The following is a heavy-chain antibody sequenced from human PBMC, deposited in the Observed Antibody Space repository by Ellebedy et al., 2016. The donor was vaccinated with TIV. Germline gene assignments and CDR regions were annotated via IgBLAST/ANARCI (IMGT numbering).Heavy chain of an antibody. CDR2: ISAYNGNT. CDR3: ARGGNYYDSEVGGMDV. CDR1: GYTFTNYG. J-gene: IGHJ6*02. D-gene: IGHD3-22*01. Sequence: AASVKVSCKASGYTFTNYGINWVRQAPGQGLEWMGWISAYNGNTNYAQKLQGRVTMTTDTSTSTAHMELSSLRSEDTAVYYCARGGNYYDSEVGGMDVWGQGTTVTVSS. V-gene: IGHV1-18*01.